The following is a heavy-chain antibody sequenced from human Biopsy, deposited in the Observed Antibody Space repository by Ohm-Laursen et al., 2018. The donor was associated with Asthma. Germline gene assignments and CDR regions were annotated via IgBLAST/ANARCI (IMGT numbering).Heavy chain of an antibody. V-gene: IGHV1-3*01. CDR1: GYTFINYA. D-gene: IGHD3-9*01. CDR3: ARTYYDFLTGQVNDAFAM. J-gene: IGHJ3*02. CDR2: INAGNGNT. Sequence: EASVKVSCKASGYTFINYAIHWVRQAPGQRLEWMGWINAGNGNTKYSQKFQGRVTISRDTSASTAYMDLSSLRSEDTAVYYCARTYYDFLTGQVNDAFAMLGQGTMVTVSS.